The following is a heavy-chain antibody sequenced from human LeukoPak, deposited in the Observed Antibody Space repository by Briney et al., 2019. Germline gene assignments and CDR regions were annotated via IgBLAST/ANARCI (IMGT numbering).Heavy chain of an antibody. CDR2: VRRKANSYAT. V-gene: IGHV3-73*01. CDR1: GFTFSGTA. Sequence: GGTLRLSCAASGFTFSGTAMHWVRQASRKGLEWVCRVRRKANSYATAYAASVKGRFTISRDDSKNTAYLQMTSLKTEDTAVYYCTGSYSSSWYYFDYWGQGTLVTVSS. D-gene: IGHD6-13*01. CDR3: TGSYSSSWYYFDY. J-gene: IGHJ4*02.